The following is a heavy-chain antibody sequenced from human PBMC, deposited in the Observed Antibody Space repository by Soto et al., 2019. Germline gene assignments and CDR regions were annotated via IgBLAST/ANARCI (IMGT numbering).Heavy chain of an antibody. CDR3: ATHFDSSGYFHFDY. CDR1: GFTFGNSA. CDR2: ISGSGGST. Sequence: EVQLLESGGGLVQPGGSLRLSCAASGFTFGNSAVSWVRQAPGKGLEWVSAISGSGGSTYYADSVKGRFTISSDNSKNTLYLQMTSLRAEDTAVYYCATHFDSSGYFHFDYWGQGTLVTVSS. J-gene: IGHJ4*02. V-gene: IGHV3-23*01. D-gene: IGHD3-22*01.